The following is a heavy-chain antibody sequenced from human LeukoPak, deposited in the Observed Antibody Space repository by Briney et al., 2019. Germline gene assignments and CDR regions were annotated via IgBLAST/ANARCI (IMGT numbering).Heavy chain of an antibody. J-gene: IGHJ3*02. CDR1: GGSFSGYY. CDR3: ARDDYGDYEGAFDI. D-gene: IGHD4-17*01. Sequence: SETLSLTCAVYGGSFSGYYWSWIRQPPGKGLEWIGEINHSGSTNYKPSLKSRVTISVDTSKNQFSLKLSSVTAADTAVYYCARDDYGDYEGAFDIWGQGTMVTVSS. V-gene: IGHV4-34*01. CDR2: INHSGST.